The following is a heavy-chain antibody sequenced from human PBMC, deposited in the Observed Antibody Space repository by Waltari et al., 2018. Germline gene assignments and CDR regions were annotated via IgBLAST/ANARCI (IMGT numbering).Heavy chain of an antibody. CDR1: GFTFSSDE. CDR2: ISGRGSTI. D-gene: IGHD4-17*01. CDR3: ARDLKTTVTTGPPWFDY. V-gene: IGHV3-48*03. Sequence: ELQLVASGGGLVQPGGSLRLSCAASGFTFSSDEMNLLRQAPGKGLEWVSYISGRGSTIYYGGCVKGRFTISRDNAKNSLYLQMNSLRAEDTAVYYGARDLKTTVTTGPPWFDYWGQGTLVTVSS. J-gene: IGHJ4*02.